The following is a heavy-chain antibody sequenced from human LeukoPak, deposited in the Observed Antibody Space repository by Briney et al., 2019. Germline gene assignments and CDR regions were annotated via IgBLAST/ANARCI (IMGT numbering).Heavy chain of an antibody. D-gene: IGHD3-10*01. CDR1: GGSVSSGSYY. CDR2: TYYSGST. Sequence: SETLSLTCTVSGGSVSSGSYYWSWIRQPPGKGLEWIGYTYYSGSTNYNPSLKSRVTISVDTSKNQFSLKLSSVTAADTAVYYCARYYYGSGSHYDPWGQGTLVTVSS. CDR3: ARYYYGSGSHYDP. J-gene: IGHJ5*02. V-gene: IGHV4-61*01.